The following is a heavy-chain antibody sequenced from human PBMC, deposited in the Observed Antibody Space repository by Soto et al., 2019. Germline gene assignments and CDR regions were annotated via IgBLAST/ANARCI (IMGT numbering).Heavy chain of an antibody. CDR1: GYTFTSYD. Sequence: QVQLVQSGAEVKKPGASVKVSCKASGYTFTSYDINWVRQATGQGLEWRGWMNPNSGNTGYAQKFQGRVTMTRNTSISTAYMELSSLRSEDTAVYYCARRKSGTFFDYYYYGMDVWGQGTTVTVSS. D-gene: IGHD3-16*01. CDR2: MNPNSGNT. CDR3: ARRKSGTFFDYYYYGMDV. J-gene: IGHJ6*02. V-gene: IGHV1-8*01.